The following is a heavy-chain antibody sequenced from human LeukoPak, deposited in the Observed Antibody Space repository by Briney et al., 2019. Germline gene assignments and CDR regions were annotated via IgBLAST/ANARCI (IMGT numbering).Heavy chain of an antibody. J-gene: IGHJ4*02. CDR3: AREERYCSSSRCFVGVGNDY. CDR2: TNAYNGNT. V-gene: IGHV1-18*01. D-gene: IGHD2-2*01. Sequence: ASAKVSCKASGYTFGNSGISWVRRAPGQGLEWMGWTNAYNGNTIYAENFQGRVTMTTDTSTSTAYMELTSLRSDDTAVYYCAREERYCSSSRCFVGVGNDYWGQGTLVSVSS. CDR1: GYTFGNSG.